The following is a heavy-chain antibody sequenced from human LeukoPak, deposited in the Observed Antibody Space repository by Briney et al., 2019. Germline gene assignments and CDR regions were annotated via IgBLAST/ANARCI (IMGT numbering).Heavy chain of an antibody. V-gene: IGHV4-4*02. CDR2: IYHSGST. CDR1: GGSISSSSGNC. Sequence: SETLSLTCAVSGGSISSSSGNCWTWIRQPPGKGLEWIGEIYHSGSTNYNPSLKSRVTMLLDKSKNQFSLKLSSVTAADTAVYYCARNGGNSDFDYWGQGTLVTVSS. D-gene: IGHD4-23*01. J-gene: IGHJ4*02. CDR3: ARNGGNSDFDY.